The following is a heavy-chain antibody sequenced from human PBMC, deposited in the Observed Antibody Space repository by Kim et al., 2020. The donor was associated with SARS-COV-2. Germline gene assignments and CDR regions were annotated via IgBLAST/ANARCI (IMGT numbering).Heavy chain of an antibody. CDR2: T. Sequence: TYDADSVRSRSTISRDNSKNTVYLQLSNMRAEDTATYYCLDYHGSGSHGFYWGQGALVTVSS. V-gene: IGHV3-23*01. J-gene: IGHJ1*01. CDR3: LDYHGSGSHGFY. D-gene: IGHD3-10*01.